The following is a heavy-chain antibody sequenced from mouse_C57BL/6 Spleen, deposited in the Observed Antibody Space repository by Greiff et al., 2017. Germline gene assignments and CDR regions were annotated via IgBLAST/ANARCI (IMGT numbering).Heavy chain of an antibody. Sequence: QVQLQQSGPELVKPGASVKISCKASGYAFSSSWMNWVKQRPGKGLEWIGRIYPGDGDTNYNGKFKGKATLTADKSSSTAYMQLSSLTSEDSAVYFCARDDYDGGDYYAMDYWGQGTSVTVSS. J-gene: IGHJ4*01. CDR3: ARDDYDGGDYYAMDY. CDR2: IYPGDGDT. V-gene: IGHV1-82*01. CDR1: GYAFSSSW. D-gene: IGHD2-4*01.